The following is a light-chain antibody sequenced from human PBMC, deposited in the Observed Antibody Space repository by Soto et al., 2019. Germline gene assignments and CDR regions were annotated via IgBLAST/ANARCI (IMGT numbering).Light chain of an antibody. CDR1: QSVSIK. Sequence: EIVVTMSQATQSVAPGESATLCCRASQSVSIKLAWYQQKPGQAPRLLIYDTSTRATGIPARFSGSGSGKEFTLTITRLEPEDFAVYYCQQYNNCPAWTFGQGTKVDIK. CDR3: QQYNNCPAWT. V-gene: IGKV3-15*01. CDR2: DTS. J-gene: IGKJ1*01.